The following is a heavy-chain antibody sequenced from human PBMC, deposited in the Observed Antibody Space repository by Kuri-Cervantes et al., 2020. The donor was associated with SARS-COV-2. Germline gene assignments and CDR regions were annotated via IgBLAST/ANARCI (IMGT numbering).Heavy chain of an antibody. CDR1: GFTFSSYA. D-gene: IGHD6-13*01. J-gene: IGHJ3*02. Sequence: GESLKISCAASGFTFSSYAMHWVRQAPGKGLEWVAVISYDGSNKYYADSVKGRFTISRDNAKNSLYLQMNSLRAEDTAVYYRARCPSSSWYSDAFDIWGQGTMVTVSS. CDR3: ARCPSSSWYSDAFDI. V-gene: IGHV3-30-3*01. CDR2: ISYDGSNK.